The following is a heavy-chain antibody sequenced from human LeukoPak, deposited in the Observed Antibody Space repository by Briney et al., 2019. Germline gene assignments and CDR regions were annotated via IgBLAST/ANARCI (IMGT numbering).Heavy chain of an antibody. CDR2: IYPGDSDT. D-gene: IGHD2-15*01. CDR1: EYSFTSHW. Sequence: GEPLKISCKGSEYSFTSHWIGWVRQIPGKGLEWMGVIYPGDSDTRYSPSFQGQVTISADKSISTAYLQCNSLKASDTAMYYCARNIQRYCSGGSCYSNWYFDLWGRGTLVTVSS. J-gene: IGHJ2*01. V-gene: IGHV5-51*01. CDR3: ARNIQRYCSGGSCYSNWYFDL.